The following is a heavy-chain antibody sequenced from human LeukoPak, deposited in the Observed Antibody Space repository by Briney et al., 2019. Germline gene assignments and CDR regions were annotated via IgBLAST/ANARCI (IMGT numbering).Heavy chain of an antibody. V-gene: IGHV4-30-4*08. D-gene: IGHD1-7*01. CDR1: GGSISSGDYY. CDR3: ARKGITGTTPFDY. Sequence: TSQTLSLTCTVSGGSISSGDYYWSWIRQPPGKGLEWIGYIYYSGSTYYNPSLKSRVTISVDTSKNQFSLKLSSVTAADTAVYYCARKGITGTTPFDYWGQGTLVTVSS. J-gene: IGHJ4*02. CDR2: IYYSGST.